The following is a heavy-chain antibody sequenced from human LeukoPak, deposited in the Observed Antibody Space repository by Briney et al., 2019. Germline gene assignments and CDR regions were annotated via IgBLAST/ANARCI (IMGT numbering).Heavy chain of an antibody. CDR3: ARGPFRDSSSWYYFDY. V-gene: IGHV4-34*01. Sequence: SETLSLTCAVYGGSFSGYYWSWIRQPPGKGLEWIGEINHSGSTNYNPSLKSRVTLSVDTSKNQFSLNLRSVTAADTAVYYCARGPFRDSSSWYYFDYWGQGTLVTVSS. CDR1: GGSFSGYY. D-gene: IGHD6-13*01. J-gene: IGHJ4*02. CDR2: INHSGST.